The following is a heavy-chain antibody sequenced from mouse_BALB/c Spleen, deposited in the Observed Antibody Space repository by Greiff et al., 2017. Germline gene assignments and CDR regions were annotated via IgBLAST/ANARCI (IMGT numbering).Heavy chain of an antibody. J-gene: IGHJ3*01. CDR2: IYPGNSDT. Sequence: EVQLQQSGTVLARPGASVKMSCKASGYSFTSYWMHWVKQRPGQGLEWIGAIYPGNSDTSYNQKFKGKAKLTAVTSASTAYMELSSLTNEDSAVYYCTRPYGYDGAWFAYWGQGTLVTVSA. D-gene: IGHD2-2*01. CDR3: TRPYGYDGAWFAY. CDR1: GYSFTSYW. V-gene: IGHV1-5*01.